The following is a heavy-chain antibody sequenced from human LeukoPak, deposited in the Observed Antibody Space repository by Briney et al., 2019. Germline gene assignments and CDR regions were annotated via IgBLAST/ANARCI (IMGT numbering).Heavy chain of an antibody. CDR2: IYHSGST. CDR3: ARGVVVIPIDI. D-gene: IGHD3-22*01. CDR1: GGSISSGSYY. Sequence: SETLSLTCTVSGGSISSGSYYWGWIRQPPGKGLEWIGSIYHSGSTYYNPSLKSRVTISVDTSKNQFSLKLSSVTAADTAVYYCARGVVVIPIDIWGQGTMVTVSS. V-gene: IGHV4-39*07. J-gene: IGHJ3*02.